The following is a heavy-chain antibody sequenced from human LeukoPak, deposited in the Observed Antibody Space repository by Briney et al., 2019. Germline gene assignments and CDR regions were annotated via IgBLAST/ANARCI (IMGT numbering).Heavy chain of an antibody. CDR3: ARQRGYSGYESSLGFDY. D-gene: IGHD5-12*01. CDR2: IYPGDSDT. Sequence: GESLKISCQGSGSSFTSYWIGWVRQVPGKGLEWMGIIYPGDSDTRYSPSFQGQVTISADKSISTAYLQWSSLKASDTAMYYCARQRGYSGYESSLGFDYWGQGTLVTVSS. CDR1: GSSFTSYW. V-gene: IGHV5-51*01. J-gene: IGHJ4*02.